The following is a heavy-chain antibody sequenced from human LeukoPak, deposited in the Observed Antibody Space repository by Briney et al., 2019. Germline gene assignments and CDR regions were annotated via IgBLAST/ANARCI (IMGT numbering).Heavy chain of an antibody. J-gene: IGHJ5*02. Sequence: ASVKVSCKASGYTFTSYAMNWVRQAPGQGLEWMGWINTNTGNPTYAQGFTGRFVFSLDTSVSTAYLQISSLKAEDTAVYYCARDPRDSGWQFSTNWFDPWGQGTLVTVSS. CDR2: INTNTGNP. CDR3: ARDPRDSGWQFSTNWFDP. D-gene: IGHD6-19*01. CDR1: GYTFTSYA. V-gene: IGHV7-4-1*02.